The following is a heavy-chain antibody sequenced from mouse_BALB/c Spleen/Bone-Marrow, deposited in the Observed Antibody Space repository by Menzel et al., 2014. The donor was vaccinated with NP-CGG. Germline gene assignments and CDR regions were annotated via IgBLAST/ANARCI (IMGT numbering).Heavy chain of an antibody. J-gene: IGHJ4*01. CDR2: IYPGDFNT. D-gene: IGHD2-4*01. CDR1: GYTSTSYY. Sequence: VQLQQSGPELVKPGASVRISCKASGYTSTSYYIHWVKQRPGQGLEWIGWIYPGDFNTKYNEKFKGKATLTADKSSSTSYMQLSSLTSEDSAVYFCARKSQRAYDSMNYWGPGTSVTVSS. CDR3: ARKSQRAYDSMNY. V-gene: IGHV1S56*01.